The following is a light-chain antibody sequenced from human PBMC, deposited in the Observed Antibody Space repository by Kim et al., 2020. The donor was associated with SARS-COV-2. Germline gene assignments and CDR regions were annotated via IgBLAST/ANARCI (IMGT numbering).Light chain of an antibody. Sequence: TQPPSASGTPGQRVTISCSGSSSNIGSNTVNWYQQLPGTAPKLLIYSNNQRPSGVPDRFSGSKSGTSASLAISGLQSEDEADYYCAAWDDRLNVWV. CDR1: SSNIGSNT. J-gene: IGLJ3*02. CDR2: SNN. CDR3: AAWDDRLNVWV. V-gene: IGLV1-44*01.